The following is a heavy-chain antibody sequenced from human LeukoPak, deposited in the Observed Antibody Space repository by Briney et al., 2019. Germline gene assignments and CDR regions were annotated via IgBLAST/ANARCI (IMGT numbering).Heavy chain of an antibody. Sequence: PSETLSLTCTVSGGSISSYYWSWIRQPPGKGLEWIGYIYYSGSTNYNPSLKSRVTISVDTSKNQFSLKLSSVTAADTAVYYCARGAIVATISGYYYYYMDVWGKGTTATVSS. CDR2: IYYSGST. V-gene: IGHV4-59*01. D-gene: IGHD5-12*01. CDR3: ARGAIVATISGYYYYYMDV. CDR1: GGSISSYY. J-gene: IGHJ6*03.